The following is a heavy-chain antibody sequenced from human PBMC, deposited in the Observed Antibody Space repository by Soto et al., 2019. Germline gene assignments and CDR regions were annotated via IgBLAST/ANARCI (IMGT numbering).Heavy chain of an antibody. CDR1: GGSISSGAYY. CDR2: IYYSGST. V-gene: IGHV4-31*03. D-gene: IGHD2-15*01. Sequence: SETLSLTCTVSGGSISSGAYYWTWIRQHPGKGLEWIGYIYYSGSTYYNPSLKSRVTISVDTSKNQFSLKLSSVTAADTAVYYCARGIAATPSPFDNLSQGTLVTVS. J-gene: IGHJ4*02. CDR3: ARGIAATPSPFDN.